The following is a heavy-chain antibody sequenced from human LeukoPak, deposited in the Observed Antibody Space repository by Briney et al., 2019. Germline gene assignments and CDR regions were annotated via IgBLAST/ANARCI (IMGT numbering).Heavy chain of an antibody. D-gene: IGHD2-15*01. CDR3: ARRYCGGGSCFPRHFDF. CDR2: IYYSGST. Sequence: SETLSLTCTVSGGSVSSGSYYWSWIRQPPGKGLEWIGYIYYSGSTNYNPSLKSRVTISVDTSKNQFSLKLSSVTAADTAVYYCARRYCGGGSCFPRHFDFWGQGTLVTVSS. J-gene: IGHJ4*02. CDR1: GGSVSSGSYY. V-gene: IGHV4-61*01.